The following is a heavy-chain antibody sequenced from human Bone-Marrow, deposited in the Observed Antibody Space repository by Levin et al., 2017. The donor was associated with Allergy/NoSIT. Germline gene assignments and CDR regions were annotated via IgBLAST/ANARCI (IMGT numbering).Heavy chain of an antibody. J-gene: IGHJ6*02. CDR1: GASITSAGYS. Sequence: SETLSLTCTVSGASITSAGYSWSWIRQPPGKGLEWIGHLYHSGRTYYNPSLKSRLSISLDKPRNQFSLNLTSVTAADTALYFCARLVNYNTWALDVWGQGTTVTVSS. CDR2: LYHSGRT. CDR3: ARLVNYNTWALDV. V-gene: IGHV4-30-2*01. D-gene: IGHD5-24*01.